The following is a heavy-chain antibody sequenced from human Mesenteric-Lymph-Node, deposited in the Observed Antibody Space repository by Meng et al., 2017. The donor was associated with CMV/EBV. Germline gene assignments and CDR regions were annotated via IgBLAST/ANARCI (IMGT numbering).Heavy chain of an antibody. J-gene: IGHJ6*02. CDR3: ARSGLPSLDV. D-gene: IGHD3-10*01. CDR2: ISPYDADT. CDR1: DYIFTDYN. Sequence: ASVKVSCKASDYIFTDYNITWVRQTPGQGFEWMGWISPYDADTNYAQKFQGRVTMTTDTSTTTAYLELRNLRSDDTAVYFCARSGLPSLDVWGQGTRSPSP. V-gene: IGHV1-18*01.